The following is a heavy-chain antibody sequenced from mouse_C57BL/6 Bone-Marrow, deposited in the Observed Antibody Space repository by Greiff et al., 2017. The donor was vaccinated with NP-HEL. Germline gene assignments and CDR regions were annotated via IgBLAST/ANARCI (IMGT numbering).Heavy chain of an antibody. D-gene: IGHD1-1*01. CDR2: IYPSDSET. Sequence: VQLQQSGAELVRPGSSVKLSCKASGYTFTSYWMDWVKQRPGQGLEWIGNIYPSDSETHYNQKFKDKATLTVDKSSSTAYMQLSSLTSEDSAVYYCARGTITYPGYWYFDVWGTGTTVTVSS. CDR3: ARGTITYPGYWYFDV. V-gene: IGHV1-61*01. J-gene: IGHJ1*03. CDR1: GYTFTSYW.